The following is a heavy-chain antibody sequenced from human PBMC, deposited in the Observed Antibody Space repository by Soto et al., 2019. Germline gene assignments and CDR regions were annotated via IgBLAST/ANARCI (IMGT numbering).Heavy chain of an antibody. CDR1: GYTFTSYG. CDR3: ARGPEEWELLGDFDY. Sequence: QVQLVQPGAEVKKPGASVKVSCKASGYTFTSYGISWVRQAPGQGLEGMGWISAYNGNTNYAPKLQGRVTMTTDTSTSPAYMELGSRRSDDTAVYYCARGPEEWELLGDFDYWGQGTLVTVSS. V-gene: IGHV1-18*01. J-gene: IGHJ4*02. D-gene: IGHD1-26*01. CDR2: ISAYNGNT.